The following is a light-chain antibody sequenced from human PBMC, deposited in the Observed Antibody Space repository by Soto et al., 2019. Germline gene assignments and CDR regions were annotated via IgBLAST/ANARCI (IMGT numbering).Light chain of an antibody. CDR1: QNINSW. CDR2: DAS. J-gene: IGKJ1*01. Sequence: DIQMTQSPSTVSAFVGDTLTITCRASQNINSWLAWYQQKPGSAPKVLIYDASNLESGVPSRFSGSRVETEFTLTISRLEPEDFAFYYCHQRQRWPRTFGQGTKV. V-gene: IGKV1-5*01. CDR3: HQRQRWPRT.